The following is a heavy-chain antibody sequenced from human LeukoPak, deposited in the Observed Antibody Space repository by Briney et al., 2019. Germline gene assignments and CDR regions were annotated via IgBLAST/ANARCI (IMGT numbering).Heavy chain of an antibody. J-gene: IGHJ4*02. V-gene: IGHV1-8*01. CDR3: AREGWDYSSSEDY. CDR1: GYTFTSYD. D-gene: IGHD6-6*01. Sequence: ASVKVSCKASGYTFTSYDINWVRQATGQGLEWMGWMNPNSGNTNYAQKFQGRVTVTTDTSTSTAYMELRSLRSDDTAVYYCAREGWDYSSSEDYWGQGTLVTVSS. CDR2: MNPNSGNT.